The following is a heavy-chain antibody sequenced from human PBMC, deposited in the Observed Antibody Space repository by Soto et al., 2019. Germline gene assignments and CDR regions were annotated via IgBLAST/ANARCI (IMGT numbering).Heavy chain of an antibody. CDR2: INPKSGGT. Sequence: ASVKVSCKASGYSFADYHVHWVRQAPGQGLEWLGRINPKSGGTSTAQKFQGWVTMTTDTSISTASMELTRLTSDDTAIYYCARGDSTDCSNGVCSFFYNHDMDVWGQGTTVTVSS. J-gene: IGHJ6*02. D-gene: IGHD2-8*01. CDR3: ARGDSTDCSNGVCSFFYNHDMDV. V-gene: IGHV1-2*04. CDR1: GYSFADYH.